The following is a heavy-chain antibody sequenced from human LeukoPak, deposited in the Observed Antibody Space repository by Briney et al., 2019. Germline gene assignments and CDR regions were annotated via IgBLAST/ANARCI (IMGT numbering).Heavy chain of an antibody. J-gene: IGHJ4*02. D-gene: IGHD3-10*01. Sequence: GASVKVACKASGYTFTDYYMHWVRQAPGQGLEWMGWINPYTGGTNYAQKFQGRVTMTRDTSIRTSYMELSRLRSDDTAVYYCARDSSFSSRLLWFGEFKDYWGQGTLVTVSS. CDR3: ARDSSFSSRLLWFGEFKDY. V-gene: IGHV1-2*02. CDR1: GYTFTDYY. CDR2: INPYTGGT.